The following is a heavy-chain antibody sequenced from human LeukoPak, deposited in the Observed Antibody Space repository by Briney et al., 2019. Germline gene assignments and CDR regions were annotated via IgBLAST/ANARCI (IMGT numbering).Heavy chain of an antibody. CDR3: ARLSAYYYGSQFYYYMDV. Sequence: GGSLRLSCAASGFTFSSYSMNWVRQAPGKGLEWVSSISSSSSYIYYADSVKGRFTISRDNAKNSLYLQMNSLRAEDTALYYCARLSAYYYGSQFYYYMDVWGKGTTVTVS. J-gene: IGHJ6*03. D-gene: IGHD3-10*01. CDR1: GFTFSSYS. V-gene: IGHV3-21*01. CDR2: ISSSSSYI.